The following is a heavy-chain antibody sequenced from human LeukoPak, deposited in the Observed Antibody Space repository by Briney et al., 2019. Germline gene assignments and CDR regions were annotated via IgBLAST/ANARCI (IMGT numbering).Heavy chain of an antibody. J-gene: IGHJ3*02. D-gene: IGHD2-15*01. CDR2: MNPNSGNT. CDR1: GYTFTSYD. V-gene: IGHV1-8*03. Sequence: ASVKVSCKASGYTFTSYDINWVRQAPGQGLEWMGWMNPNSGNTGYAQKFQGRVTITRNTSISTAYMELSSLRSEDTAVYYCATDLGYCSGGSCSDAFDIWGQGTMVTVSS. CDR3: ATDLGYCSGGSCSDAFDI.